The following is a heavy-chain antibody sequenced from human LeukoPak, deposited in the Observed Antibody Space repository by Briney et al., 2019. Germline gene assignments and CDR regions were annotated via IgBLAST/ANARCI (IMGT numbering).Heavy chain of an antibody. J-gene: IGHJ6*02. D-gene: IGHD3-10*01. V-gene: IGHV3-53*04. CDR1: GFTVSSNY. CDR3: ARAPRTYYYGSGSYYSHTYYYYGMDV. Sequence: GGPLRLSCAASGFTVSSNYMSWVRQAPGKGLEGVSVIYSGGSTYYADSVKGLFTISRHNSKHTLYLQMNSLIAEDAAVYYCARAPRTYYYGSGSYYSHTYYYYGMDVWGQGTTVTVSS. CDR2: IYSGGST.